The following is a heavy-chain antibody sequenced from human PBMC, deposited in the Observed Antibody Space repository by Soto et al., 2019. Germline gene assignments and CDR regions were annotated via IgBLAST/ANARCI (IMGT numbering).Heavy chain of an antibody. J-gene: IGHJ5*02. CDR1: GFTFSNYA. V-gene: IGHV3-23*01. CDR2: ISGSGNST. CDR3: ARDVWELLRGFDP. D-gene: IGHD1-26*01. Sequence: GGSLRLSCAVSGFTFSNYAMSWVRQAPGKGLEWVSAISGSGNSTNYADSVKGRFTISRDNSKNTVYLQMNSLRAEDTAVYYCARDVWELLRGFDPWGQGTLVTVSS.